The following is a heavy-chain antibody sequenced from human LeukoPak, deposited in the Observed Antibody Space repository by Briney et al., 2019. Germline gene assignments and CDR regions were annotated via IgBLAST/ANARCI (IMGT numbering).Heavy chain of an antibody. Sequence: PSETLSLTCTVSGGSISSYYWSWLRQPAGKGLEWIGRIYTSGSTNYNPSLKSRVTMSVTTSKNQFSLKLSSVTAADTAVYYCARDPPPGAVAGTRHYYYYMDVGGKGTTVTVSS. J-gene: IGHJ6*03. CDR3: ARDPPPGAVAGTRHYYYYMDV. CDR2: IYTSGST. CDR1: GGSISSYY. D-gene: IGHD6-19*01. V-gene: IGHV4-4*07.